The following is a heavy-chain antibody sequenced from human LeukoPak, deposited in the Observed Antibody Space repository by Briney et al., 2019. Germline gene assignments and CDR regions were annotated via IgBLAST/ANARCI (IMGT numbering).Heavy chain of an antibody. D-gene: IGHD2-8*01. V-gene: IGHV1-46*01. CDR3: ARQRGGQYEDGFDI. CDR2: IKPSGGTT. CDR1: GYTFSSSY. J-gene: IGHJ3*02. Sequence: ASVKVSCKASGYTFSSSYMHWVRHAPGQRLEWMGIIKPSGGTTIYAQTFQGRVTMTRDTSTSTVYMELSSLRYEDTAVYYCARQRGGQYEDGFDIWGQRTMVTVSS.